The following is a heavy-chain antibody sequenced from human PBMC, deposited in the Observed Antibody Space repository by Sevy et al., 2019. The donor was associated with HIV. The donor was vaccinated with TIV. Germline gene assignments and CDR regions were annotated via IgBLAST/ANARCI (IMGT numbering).Heavy chain of an antibody. V-gene: IGHV1-46*01. CDR3: AIPGFSGYDGVDQ. CDR1: GYTFTSYS. D-gene: IGHD5-12*01. CDR2: INPSGGST. Sequence: ASVKVSCKASGYTFTSYSIHWVRQAPGQGLEWMGIINPSGGSTTYAQMFQGRVTLTRDKSTSTVFLELSSLRSDDTAVYYCAIPGFSGYDGVDQWGQRTLVTDSS. J-gene: IGHJ4*02.